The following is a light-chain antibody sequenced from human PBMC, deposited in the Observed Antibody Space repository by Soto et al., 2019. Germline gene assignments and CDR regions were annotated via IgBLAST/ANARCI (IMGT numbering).Light chain of an antibody. J-gene: IGKJ1*01. CDR2: CAS. CDR1: QSVTNSY. V-gene: IGKV3-15*01. Sequence: IAITHRPVTLSAYDRERATLSCRASQSVTNSYLAWYQQKPGQAPRLLIFCASTRAAGIPARFSGSGSGTEFTLTISSLQSEDFAVYYCQQYNSCPETFGQGTKV. CDR3: QQYNSCPET.